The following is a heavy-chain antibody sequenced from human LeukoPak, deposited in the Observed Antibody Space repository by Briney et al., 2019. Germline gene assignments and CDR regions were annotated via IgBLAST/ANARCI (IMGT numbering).Heavy chain of an antibody. J-gene: IGHJ4*02. CDR2: ISGSGGDT. D-gene: IGHD5-12*01. CDR1: GFSFSSYT. V-gene: IGHV3-23*01. CDR3: AKGTQGGYDY. Sequence: PGGSLRLSCAASGFSFSSYTMTWVRQAPGRGLEWVSAISGSGGDTYYADSMRGRFTISRDNSKNTLYLQMNSLRAEDSAVYSCAKGTQGGYDYWGQGTLVTVSS.